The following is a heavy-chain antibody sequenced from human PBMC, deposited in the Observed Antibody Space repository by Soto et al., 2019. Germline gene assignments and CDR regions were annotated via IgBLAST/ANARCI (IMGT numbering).Heavy chain of an antibody. CDR3: ARELWGDFWSGYYKGYYYYGMDV. D-gene: IGHD3-3*01. CDR1: GGSISSYY. Sequence: QVQLQESGPGLVKPSETLSLTCTVSGGSISSYYWSWIRQPPGKGLEWIGYIYYSGSTNYNPSLKRRVTISVDTSKNQFSLKLSSVTAADTAVYYCARELWGDFWSGYYKGYYYYGMDVWGQGTTVTVSS. V-gene: IGHV4-59*01. J-gene: IGHJ6*02. CDR2: IYYSGST.